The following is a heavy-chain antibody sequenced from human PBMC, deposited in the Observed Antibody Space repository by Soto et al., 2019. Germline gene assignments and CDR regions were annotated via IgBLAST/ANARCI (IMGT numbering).Heavy chain of an antibody. CDR2: IKSKTDGGTT. V-gene: IGHV3-15*07. J-gene: IGHJ4*02. Sequence: EVQLVESGGGLVKPGGSLRLSCAASGFTFSNAWMNWVRQAPGKGLEWVGRIKSKTDGGTTEYAAPVKVRFTISRDDSKNTLYLQMNSLKTEDTAVYYCTTDPGYYDSSGYYKVGYWGQGTLVTVSS. D-gene: IGHD3-22*01. CDR1: GFTFSNAW. CDR3: TTDPGYYDSSGYYKVGY.